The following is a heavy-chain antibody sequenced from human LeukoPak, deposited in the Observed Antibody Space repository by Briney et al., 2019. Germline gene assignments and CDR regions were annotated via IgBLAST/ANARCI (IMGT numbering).Heavy chain of an antibody. CDR2: IYYSGST. CDR1: GGSISSYY. V-gene: IGHV4-59*01. D-gene: IGHD3-16*01. J-gene: IGHJ5*02. Sequence: NPSETLSLTCTVSGGSISSYYWNWIRQPPGKGLEWIGYIYYSGSTNYNPSLKSRVTISVDTSKNQFSLNLTSVTAADTAVYYCARFTPQGYGWGGYNRFDPWGQGTLVTVSS. CDR3: ARFTPQGYGWGGYNRFDP.